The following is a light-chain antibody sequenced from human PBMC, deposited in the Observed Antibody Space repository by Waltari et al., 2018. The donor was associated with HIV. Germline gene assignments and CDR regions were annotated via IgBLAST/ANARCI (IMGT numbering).Light chain of an antibody. Sequence: QSVLTQPPSVSAAPGQKVSFSCSGGNPNLGNNYVSWYQQLPGSAPRLLIYDNEKRPSGIPYRFSASKAGMSATLDITGLQIVDEADYYCGTWDSSLNLYVFGPGTTVAVL. J-gene: IGLJ1*01. CDR2: DNE. CDR1: NPNLGNNY. CDR3: GTWDSSLNLYV. V-gene: IGLV1-51*01.